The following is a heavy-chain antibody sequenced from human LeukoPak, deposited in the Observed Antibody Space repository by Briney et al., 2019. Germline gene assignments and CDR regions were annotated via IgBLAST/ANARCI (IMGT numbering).Heavy chain of an antibody. CDR3: ARERDISGASFDY. J-gene: IGHJ4*02. V-gene: IGHV2-70*01. Sequence: SGPARVKPTQTLTLTFTFSGFSLSTSGMYVGWIRQSPGKALEWLALIDWDDDKYYSTSLKTRLTISKDTSKTQVVLTMTNIDPVDTATYYCARERDISGASFDYWGQGTLVTVPS. CDR2: IDWDDDK. CDR1: GFSLSTSGMY. D-gene: IGHD2-8*02.